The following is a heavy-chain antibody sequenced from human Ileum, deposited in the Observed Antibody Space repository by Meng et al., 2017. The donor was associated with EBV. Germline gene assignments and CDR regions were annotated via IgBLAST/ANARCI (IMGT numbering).Heavy chain of an antibody. CDR2: INSNTGNS. J-gene: IGHJ4*02. Sequence: QVQLVQSGFELRKPGASVNVSCKASGYTFRSHAMSWVRQAPGQGLEWMGWINSNTGNSTYAQGFTGRFVFSLDTSVSTAYLHINSLKTEDTAVYYCAREVGQGWYYFDYWGQGTLVTVSS. CDR3: AREVGQGWYYFDY. D-gene: IGHD6-19*01. V-gene: IGHV7-4-1*02. CDR1: GYTFRSHA.